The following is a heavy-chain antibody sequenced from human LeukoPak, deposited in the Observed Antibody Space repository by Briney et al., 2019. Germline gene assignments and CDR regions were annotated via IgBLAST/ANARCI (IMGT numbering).Heavy chain of an antibody. D-gene: IGHD2/OR15-2a*01. V-gene: IGHV1-18*01. CDR2: SSPYNGKT. Sequence: ASVKVSCKASGYAFINYGITWVRQAPGQGLEWMGWSSPYNGKTNYAQKLQGRVTMTTDTSTNTAYMELRSLRSDDTAVYYCARGGIDIVTVPVSNWFDPWGQGTLVTVSS. J-gene: IGHJ5*02. CDR1: GYAFINYG. CDR3: ARGGIDIVTVPVSNWFDP.